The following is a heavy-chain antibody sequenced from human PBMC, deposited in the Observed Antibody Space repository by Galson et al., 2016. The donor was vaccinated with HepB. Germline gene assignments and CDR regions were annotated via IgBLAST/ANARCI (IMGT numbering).Heavy chain of an antibody. D-gene: IGHD1-26*01. CDR1: GYSFTAYW. J-gene: IGHJ3*02. CDR3: ARPDDSAWDSGLGGPFDI. V-gene: IGHV5-51*01. CDR2: IYPGDSDV. Sequence: QSGAEVKKPGESLKISCKTSGYSFTAYWLAWVRQMPGKGLEWMGIIYPGDSDVRYSPSFQGQVTISADRSITTAYLQWSSLKASDTAVYYCARPDDSAWDSGLGGPFDIWGQGTMVTVSS.